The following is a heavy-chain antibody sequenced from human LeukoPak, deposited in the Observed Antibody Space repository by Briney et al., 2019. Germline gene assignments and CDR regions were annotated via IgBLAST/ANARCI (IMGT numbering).Heavy chain of an antibody. CDR2: SSYNGNT. CDR3: ARDYYDSSGYWGDAFDI. V-gene: IGHV4-59*01. Sequence: SETLSLTCTVSGASFTNYYWSFIRQPPGKGLEWIGFSSYNGNTNYNPSLKSRVTISVDTSKNQFSLKLSSVTAADTAVYYCARDYYDSSGYWGDAFDIWGQGTMVTVSS. D-gene: IGHD3-22*01. CDR1: GASFTNYY. J-gene: IGHJ3*02.